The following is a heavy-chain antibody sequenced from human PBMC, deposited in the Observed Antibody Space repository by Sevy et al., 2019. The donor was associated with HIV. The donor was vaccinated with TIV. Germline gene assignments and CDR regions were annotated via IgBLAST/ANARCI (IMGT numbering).Heavy chain of an antibody. CDR3: ARKWSVYFDFWSGYLDP. CDR1: GGSFSGYY. D-gene: IGHD3-3*01. Sequence: SETLSLTCAVYGGSFSGYYWSWIRQPPGKGLEWIGEINHSGSTNYNPSLKSRVTISVDTSKNQFSLKLSSVTAADTAVYYCARKWSVYFDFWSGYLDPWGQRTLVTVSS. J-gene: IGHJ5*02. CDR2: INHSGST. V-gene: IGHV4-34*01.